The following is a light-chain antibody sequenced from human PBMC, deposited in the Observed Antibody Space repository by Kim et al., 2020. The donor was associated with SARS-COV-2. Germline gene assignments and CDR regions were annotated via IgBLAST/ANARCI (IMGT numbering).Light chain of an antibody. V-gene: IGLV2-14*04. CDR2: DVS. CDR1: SSDVGSDKY. Sequence: GQWITISCTGTSSDVGSDKYVSWYQQYPGKAPKLMIYDVSERPSGASTRFSGSKSGNTASLTISGLQAEDDADYYCSSYTTSNTYVFGTGTKVTVL. CDR3: SSYTTSNTYV. J-gene: IGLJ1*01.